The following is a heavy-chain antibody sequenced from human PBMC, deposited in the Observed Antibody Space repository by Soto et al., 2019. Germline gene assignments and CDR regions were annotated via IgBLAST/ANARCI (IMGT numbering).Heavy chain of an antibody. V-gene: IGHV5-10-1*01. CDR2: IDPSDSYT. Sequence: GESLKISCKGSGYSFTSYWISWVRQMPGKGLEWMGRIDPSDSYTNYSTSFQGHVTISADKSISTAYLQWSSLKASDTAMYYCAFTEYYYYGMDVWGRGTSVTDSS. J-gene: IGHJ6*02. CDR1: GYSFTSYW. D-gene: IGHD4-4*01. CDR3: AFTEYYYYGMDV.